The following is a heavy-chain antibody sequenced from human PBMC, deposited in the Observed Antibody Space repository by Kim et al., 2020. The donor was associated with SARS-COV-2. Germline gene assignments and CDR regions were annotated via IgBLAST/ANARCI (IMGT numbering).Heavy chain of an antibody. CDR1: GGSISSYY. D-gene: IGHD2-21*02. CDR3: ARGVRVTLDD. V-gene: IGHV4-59*13. Sequence: SETLSLTCTVYGGSISSYYWSWIRQPPGKGLEWIGYIYYSGSANYNPSLKSRVTISVDTSKNQFSLKLSSVTAADTAVYYCARGVRVTLDDGGQGSLVTVSS. J-gene: IGHJ4*02. CDR2: IYYSGSA.